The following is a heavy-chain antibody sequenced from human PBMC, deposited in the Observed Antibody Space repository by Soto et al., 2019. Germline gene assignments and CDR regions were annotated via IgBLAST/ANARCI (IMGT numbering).Heavy chain of an antibody. V-gene: IGHV3-30*03. CDR1: GFNFSDYA. J-gene: IGHJ4*02. D-gene: IGHD3-3*01. Sequence: GGSLRLSCAASGFNFSDYAMHWVRQAPGKGLEWLAIISLEGSNKYSAKPVKGRFTISRDNSKNTLYLQMNSLRAEDTAVYYCARPISGVYDFWSGYFDYWGQGTLVTVSS. CDR2: ISLEGSNK. CDR3: ARPISGVYDFWSGYFDY.